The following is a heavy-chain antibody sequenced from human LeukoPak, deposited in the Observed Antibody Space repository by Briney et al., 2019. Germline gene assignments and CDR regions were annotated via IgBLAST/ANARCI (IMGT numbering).Heavy chain of an antibody. CDR3: ARLYYDILTGYSPLDY. D-gene: IGHD3-9*01. J-gene: IGHJ4*02. CDR2: ISSSSSST. Sequence: GGSLRLSCAASGFSFSDYYMSWIRQAPGKGLEWISYISSSSSSTNYADSVKGRLTISRDNAKNSLYLHMNDLRAEDTAIYYCARLYYDILTGYSPLDYWGQGTLVTASS. V-gene: IGHV3-11*03. CDR1: GFSFSDYY.